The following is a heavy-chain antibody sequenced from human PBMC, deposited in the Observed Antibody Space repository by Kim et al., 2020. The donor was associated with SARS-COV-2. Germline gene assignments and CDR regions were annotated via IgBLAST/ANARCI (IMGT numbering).Heavy chain of an antibody. CDR1: GYTFTSYA. V-gene: IGHV1-3*01. J-gene: IGHJ4*02. CDR3: ARDSSSWYQMGFDY. CDR2: INAGNGNT. D-gene: IGHD6-13*01. Sequence: ASVKVSCKASGYTFTSYAMHWVRQAPGQRLEWMGWINAGNGNTKYSQKFQGRVTITRDTSASTAYMELSSLRSEDTAVYYCARDSSSWYQMGFDYWGQGTLVTVSS.